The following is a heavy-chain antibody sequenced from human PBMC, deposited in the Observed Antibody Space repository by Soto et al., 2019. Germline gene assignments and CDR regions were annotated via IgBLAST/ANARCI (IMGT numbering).Heavy chain of an antibody. J-gene: IGHJ3*02. D-gene: IGHD1-1*01. CDR2: IYHSGST. CDR3: ARNEVAFDI. CDR1: GGSISSYY. Sequence: SETLSLTCTVSGGSISSYYWSWIRQPPGKGLEWIGYIYHSGSTYYNPSLKSRVTISVDTSKNQFSLKLSSVTAADTAVYYCARNEVAFDIWGQGTMVTVSS. V-gene: IGHV4-59*12.